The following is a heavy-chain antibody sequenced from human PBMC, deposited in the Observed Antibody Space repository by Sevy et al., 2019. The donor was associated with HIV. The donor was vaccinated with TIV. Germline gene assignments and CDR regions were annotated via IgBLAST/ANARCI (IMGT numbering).Heavy chain of an antibody. V-gene: IGHV5-51*01. D-gene: IGHD5-18*01. J-gene: IGHJ4*02. Sequence: GESLKISCKGSGYSFTIYWIAWVRQMPGKGLEWMGIIYPGDSDTRYSPSSQGQVTISADKSTSTAYLQWSSLKASDTAMYYCARGGYSYGYGKDYWGQGTLVTVSS. CDR1: GYSFTIYW. CDR2: IYPGDSDT. CDR3: ARGGYSYGYGKDY.